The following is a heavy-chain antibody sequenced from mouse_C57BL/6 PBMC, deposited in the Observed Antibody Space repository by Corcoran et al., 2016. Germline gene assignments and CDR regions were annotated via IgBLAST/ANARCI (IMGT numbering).Heavy chain of an antibody. CDR1: GYTFTTYG. CDR2: INTYSGVP. V-gene: IGHV9-3*01. CDR3: ARPLYYGSSGFAY. D-gene: IGHD1-1*01. J-gene: IGHJ3*01. Sequence: QIQLVQSGPELKKPGETVKISCKASGYTFTTYGMSWVKQAPGKGLKWMGWINTYSGVPTYADDFKGRFAFSLETSASTAYLQINNLKNEDTATYFCARPLYYGSSGFAYWGQGTLVTVSA.